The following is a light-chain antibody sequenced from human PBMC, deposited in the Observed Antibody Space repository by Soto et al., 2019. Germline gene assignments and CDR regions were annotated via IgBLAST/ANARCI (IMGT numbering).Light chain of an antibody. V-gene: IGLV1-36*01. J-gene: IGLJ3*02. Sequence: QSVLTQPPSVSEAPRQRVTMSCSGSSSNIGSNAVNWYQQLPGKAPKLLIYYDDLLPSGVSDRFSGSKSGTSASLAISGLQSEDEADYYCAAWDDSLKAWVFGGGTQLTVL. CDR2: YDD. CDR3: AAWDDSLKAWV. CDR1: SSNIGSNA.